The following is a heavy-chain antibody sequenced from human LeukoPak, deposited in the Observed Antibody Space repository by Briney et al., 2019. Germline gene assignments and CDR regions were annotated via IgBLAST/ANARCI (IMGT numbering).Heavy chain of an antibody. V-gene: IGHV3-23*01. D-gene: IGHD2-21*01. Sequence: GGSLRLSCAASGFTFSSYAMSWVRQAPGKGLEWVSAISGSGGSTYYADSVKGRFTISRDNAKNSLYLQMNSLRAEDTAVYYCARELRDAFDIWGQGTMVTVSS. CDR3: ARELRDAFDI. CDR2: ISGSGGST. J-gene: IGHJ3*02. CDR1: GFTFSSYA.